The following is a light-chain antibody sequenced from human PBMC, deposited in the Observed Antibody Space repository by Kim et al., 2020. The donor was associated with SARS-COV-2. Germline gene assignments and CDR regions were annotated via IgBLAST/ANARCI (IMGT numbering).Light chain of an antibody. J-gene: IGLJ3*02. Sequence: QPVLTKSPSASASLGASVKLTCTLSSGHSSYAIAWHQQRPEKGPRYLMNLNRDGSHTKGDGIPDRFSGSSSGAERYLTISSLQSEDEADYYCQTWDTGIRVFGGGTQLAVL. V-gene: IGLV4-69*01. CDR1: SGHSSYA. CDR3: QTWDTGIRV. CDR2: LNRDGSH.